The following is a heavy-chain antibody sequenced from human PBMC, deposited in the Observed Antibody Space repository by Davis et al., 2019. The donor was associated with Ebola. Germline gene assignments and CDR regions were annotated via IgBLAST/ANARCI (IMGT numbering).Heavy chain of an antibody. CDR2: INAYNGNT. CDR1: GGTFSSYA. Sequence: ASVKVSCKASGGTFSSYAISWVRQAPGQGLEWIGWINAYNGNTKYAQKLQGRVTVTTDTSTSTSYMELRSLRSDDTAVYYCARDPPPSYSGSYYSWGQGTLVTVSS. D-gene: IGHD1-26*01. CDR3: ARDPPPSYSGSYYS. V-gene: IGHV1-18*01. J-gene: IGHJ1*01.